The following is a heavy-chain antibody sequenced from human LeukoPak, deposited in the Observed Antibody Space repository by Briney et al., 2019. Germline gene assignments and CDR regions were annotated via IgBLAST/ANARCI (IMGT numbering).Heavy chain of an antibody. CDR2: ILRNSGSI. D-gene: IGHD6-13*01. J-gene: IGHJ4*02. V-gene: IGHV3-9*01. CDR1: GFTFDDYA. Sequence: SGGSLRLSCAASGFTFDDYAMHWVRQAPGKGLEWVSGILRNSGSIGYADSVKGRFTISRDDAKSSLYLQMNSLRAEDTALYYCVKDGGRDTAAAYYWGQGTLVSVSS. CDR3: VKDGGRDTAAAYY.